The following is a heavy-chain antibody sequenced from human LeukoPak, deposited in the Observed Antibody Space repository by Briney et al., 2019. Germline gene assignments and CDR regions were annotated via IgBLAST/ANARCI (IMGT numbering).Heavy chain of an antibody. V-gene: IGHV4-39*07. J-gene: IGHJ5*02. CDR2: IYYSGST. Sequence: SETLSLTCTVSGGSISSSSYYWGWIRQPPGKGLEWIGSIYYSGSTYYNPSLKSRVTISVDTSKNQFSLKLSSVTAADTAVYYCARDYWEKVLLGNDDRLNWFDPWGQGTLVTVSS. CDR1: GGSISSSSYY. CDR3: ARDYWEKVLLGNDDRLNWFDP. D-gene: IGHD2-21*02.